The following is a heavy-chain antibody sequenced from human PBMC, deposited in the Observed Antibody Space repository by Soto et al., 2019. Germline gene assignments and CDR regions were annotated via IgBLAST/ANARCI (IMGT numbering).Heavy chain of an antibody. D-gene: IGHD1-26*01. J-gene: IGHJ5*02. Sequence: QVQLVQSGAEVKKPGSSVKVSCKASGGTFSSYTISWVRQAPGQGLEWMGRIIPILGIANYAQKFQGRVTITADKSTSTAYMELSSLRSEDTAVYYCARALVGATFGWFDPWGQGTLVTVSS. CDR3: ARALVGATFGWFDP. CDR1: GGTFSSYT. V-gene: IGHV1-69*02. CDR2: IIPILGIA.